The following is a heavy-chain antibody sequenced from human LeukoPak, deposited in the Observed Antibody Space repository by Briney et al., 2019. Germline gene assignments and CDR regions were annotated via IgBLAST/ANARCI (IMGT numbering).Heavy chain of an antibody. D-gene: IGHD5-18*01. CDR1: GYTFTNYY. Sequence: ASVKVSCKASGYTFTNYYFHWVRQAPGQGLEWMGIINPSGGSTSYAQKFQGRVTMTRDTSTSTVCMKLSSLRSEDTAVYYCAREIGPIQLHLWGSAFDYWGQGTLVTVSS. V-gene: IGHV1-46*01. J-gene: IGHJ4*02. CDR2: INPSGGST. CDR3: AREIGPIQLHLWGSAFDY.